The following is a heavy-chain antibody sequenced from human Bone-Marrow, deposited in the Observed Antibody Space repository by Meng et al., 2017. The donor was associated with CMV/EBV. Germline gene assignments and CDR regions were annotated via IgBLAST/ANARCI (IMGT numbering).Heavy chain of an antibody. Sequence: ASGLTFSTYAMSWVRQAPGKGLEWVSAVIGSGGSTYYADSVKGRFTIYRDNSENTLYLQMNSLRAEDTAVYYCAKRRDASGFDYWGQGTLVTVSS. CDR3: AKRRDASGFDY. V-gene: IGHV3-23*01. CDR2: VIGSGGST. D-gene: IGHD1-26*01. CDR1: GLTFSTYA. J-gene: IGHJ4*02.